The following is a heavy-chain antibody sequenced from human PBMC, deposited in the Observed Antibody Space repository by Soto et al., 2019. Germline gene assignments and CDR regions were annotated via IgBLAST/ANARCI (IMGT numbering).Heavy chain of an antibody. CDR1: GFTFSSYS. Sequence: EVQLVESGGGLVKPGGSLRLSCAASGFTFSSYSLNWVRQAPGKGLEWVSSITSSGASIYYPDSVKGRFTISRDNAKNSLYLEMNSLRAEDTAVYYCARDGSEGSGEIGYYYYMDVWGKGTTATVSS. CDR2: ITSSGASI. J-gene: IGHJ6*03. V-gene: IGHV3-21*01. CDR3: ARDGSEGSGEIGYYYYMDV. D-gene: IGHD2-15*01.